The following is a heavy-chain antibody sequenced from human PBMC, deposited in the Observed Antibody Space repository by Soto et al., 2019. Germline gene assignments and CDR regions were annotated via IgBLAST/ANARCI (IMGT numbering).Heavy chain of an antibody. CDR1: GYTFTRYT. D-gene: IGHD2-15*01. CDR3: ARGIATGQLDP. Sequence: QVQLVQSGAEVKKPGASVKISCKASGYTFTRYTMNWVRQAPGQRLEWMGWINPDNGNTKSSQKFQYRVIITRDTHASTPYIDLSRLRSEDTAVYYCARGIATGQLDPWGQGPLVTVSS. V-gene: IGHV1-3*01. J-gene: IGHJ5*02. CDR2: INPDNGNT.